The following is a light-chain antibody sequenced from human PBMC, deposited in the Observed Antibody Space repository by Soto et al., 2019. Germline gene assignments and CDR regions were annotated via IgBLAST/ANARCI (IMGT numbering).Light chain of an antibody. CDR1: QSVSSY. J-gene: IGKJ2*01. V-gene: IGKV3-11*01. Sequence: EIVLTQSPATLSLSPGERATLSCRASQSVSSYLAWYQQKPGQAPRLLLYDASHRATGIPARFSGSGSGTDFTLNISSLEPEDFAVYYCQQRSNWPPYTFGQGNKLEIK. CDR3: QQRSNWPPYT. CDR2: DAS.